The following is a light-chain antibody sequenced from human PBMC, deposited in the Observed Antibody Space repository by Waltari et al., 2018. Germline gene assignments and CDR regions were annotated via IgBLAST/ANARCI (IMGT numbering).Light chain of an antibody. Sequence: DIQMTQSPSSLSASVGDTVTITCRASQSISSWLAWYQQKPGKAPKLLIYAASNLQSGVPSRFSGSGSGTDFTLTISSLQPEDFATYYCQQANSFPITFGQGTRLEIK. J-gene: IGKJ5*01. V-gene: IGKV1-12*01. CDR1: QSISSW. CDR3: QQANSFPIT. CDR2: AAS.